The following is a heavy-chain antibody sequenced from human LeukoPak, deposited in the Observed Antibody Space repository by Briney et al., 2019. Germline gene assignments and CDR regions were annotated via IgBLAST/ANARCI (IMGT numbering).Heavy chain of an antibody. V-gene: IGHV1-8*01. CDR3: ARVNGGYSYGYPNYYYYYYMDV. Sequence: ASVKVSCKASGYTFTSYDINWVRQATGQGLEWMGWMNPNSGNTGYAQKFQGRVTMTRNPSISTAYMELSSLRSEDTAVYYCARVNGGYSYGYPNYYYYYYMDVWGKGTTVTVSS. CDR1: GYTFTSYD. D-gene: IGHD5-18*01. J-gene: IGHJ6*03. CDR2: MNPNSGNT.